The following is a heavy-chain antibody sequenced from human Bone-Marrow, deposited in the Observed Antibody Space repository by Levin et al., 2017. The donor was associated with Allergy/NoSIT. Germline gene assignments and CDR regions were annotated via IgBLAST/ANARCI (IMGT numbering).Heavy chain of an antibody. D-gene: IGHD4-23*01. CDR1: GVTFSSYW. CDR3: ARAPFGGFDY. CDR2: INSDGSST. Sequence: GASVKVSCAASGVTFSSYWMHWVRQAPGKGLMWVSRINSDGSSTNYADSVKGRFTISRDNAKNTLYLQMNSLRADDTAVYYCARAPFGGFDYWGQGTLVTVSS. V-gene: IGHV3-74*01. J-gene: IGHJ4*02.